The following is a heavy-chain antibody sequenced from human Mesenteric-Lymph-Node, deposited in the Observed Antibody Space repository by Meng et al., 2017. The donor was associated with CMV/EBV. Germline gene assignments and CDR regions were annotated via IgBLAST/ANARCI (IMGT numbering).Heavy chain of an antibody. Sequence: GESLKISCAASGFTVSSNYMSWVRQAPGKGLEWVSSISVTSAYIFYADSVKGRFTVSRDTSKKSVYLQMDSLRAEDTAVYYCARDGVYYYYYGMDVWGQGTTVTVSS. J-gene: IGHJ6*02. D-gene: IGHD3-10*01. CDR3: ARDGVYYYYYGMDV. CDR2: ISVTSAYI. V-gene: IGHV3-21*01. CDR1: GFTVSSNY.